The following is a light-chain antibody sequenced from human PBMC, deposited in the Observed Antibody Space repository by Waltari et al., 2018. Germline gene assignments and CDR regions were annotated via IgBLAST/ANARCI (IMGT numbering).Light chain of an antibody. Sequence: DIQMTQSPSSLSASVGDSVTITCRASQSISSYLNWYQQKPGKAPKPLIYAASSLQSGVPSRFSGSGSGTDFTLTISSLQPEDFATYYCQQSYSTPRTFGQGTKVEIK. V-gene: IGKV1-39*01. CDR1: QSISSY. CDR2: AAS. CDR3: QQSYSTPRT. J-gene: IGKJ1*01.